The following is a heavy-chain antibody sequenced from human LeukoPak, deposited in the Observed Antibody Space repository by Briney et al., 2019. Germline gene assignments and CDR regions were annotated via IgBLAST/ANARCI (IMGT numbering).Heavy chain of an antibody. CDR2: ISSSSSYI. CDR3: ARDGEDGFDY. V-gene: IGHV3-21*04. Sequence: PGGSLRLSCAASGFTFSSYSMNWVRQAPGKGLEWVSSISSSSSYIYYADSVKGRFTISRHNSKNTLYLQMNSLRAEDTAVYYCARDGEDGFDYWGQGTLVTVSS. J-gene: IGHJ4*02. CDR1: GFTFSSYS.